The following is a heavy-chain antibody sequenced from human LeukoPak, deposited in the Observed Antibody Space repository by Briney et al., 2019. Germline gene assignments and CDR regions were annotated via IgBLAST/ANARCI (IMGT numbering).Heavy chain of an antibody. CDR3: AGHSFDTVDAFDV. CDR2: IYPGDYDT. CDR1: GFNFNNYW. Sequence: ESLEISCEASGFNFNNYWVGWVRQMPGKGLEWMGIIYPGDYDTRYSPSFQCHVTISVDKSISTAYLQWRSLRASDTAMYFCAGHSFDTVDAFDVWGLGTIDPVSA. J-gene: IGHJ3*01. D-gene: IGHD2-2*02. V-gene: IGHV5-51*01.